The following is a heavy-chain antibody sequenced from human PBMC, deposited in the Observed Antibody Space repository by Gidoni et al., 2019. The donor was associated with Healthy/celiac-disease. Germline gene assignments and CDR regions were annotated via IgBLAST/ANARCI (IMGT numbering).Heavy chain of an antibody. Sequence: QVQLVESGGGVVQPGRSLRLSCAASGFTFRSYAMHWVRQAPGKGLEWVAVISYDGSNKYYADSVKGRFTISRDNSKNTLYLQMNSLRAEDTAVYYCARDFWQLRSVYGMDVWGQGTTVTVSS. CDR1: GFTFRSYA. CDR3: ARDFWQLRSVYGMDV. J-gene: IGHJ6*02. D-gene: IGHD6-13*01. V-gene: IGHV3-30*01. CDR2: ISYDGSNK.